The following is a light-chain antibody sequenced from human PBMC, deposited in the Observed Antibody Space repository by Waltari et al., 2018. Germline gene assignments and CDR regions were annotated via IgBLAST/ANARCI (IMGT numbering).Light chain of an antibody. V-gene: IGLV2-14*01. CDR1: SSDIGDYNY. Sequence: QSALTQPASVSGSPGQSITIPSTETSSDIGDYNYVSWYQQHPGKAPKLIIYEVSNRPSWLSNRFSGSKSGNTASLTISGLQAEDEADYYCTSYTSTNTLVFGGGTKLTVL. CDR3: TSYTSTNTLV. J-gene: IGLJ2*01. CDR2: EVS.